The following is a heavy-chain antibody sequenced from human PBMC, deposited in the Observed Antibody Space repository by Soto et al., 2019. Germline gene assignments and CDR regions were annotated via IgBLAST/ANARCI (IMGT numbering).Heavy chain of an antibody. V-gene: IGHV3-30*18. CDR2: ISYDGSNK. J-gene: IGHJ2*01. D-gene: IGHD3-10*01. CDR3: AKDSGTYWYFDL. CDR1: GFTFSSYG. Sequence: QVQLVESGGGVVQPGRSLRLSWASSGFTFSSYGIHGVRQAPGKGLEWVAVISYDGSNKFYADSVKGRFTISRDNSKNTLYLQMNSLRAEDTAVYYCAKDSGTYWYFDLWGRGTLVTVSS.